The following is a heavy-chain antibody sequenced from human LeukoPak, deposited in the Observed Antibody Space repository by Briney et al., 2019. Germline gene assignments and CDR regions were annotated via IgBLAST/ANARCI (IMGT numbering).Heavy chain of an antibody. CDR2: ISSSSSYI. V-gene: IGHV3-21*01. J-gene: IGHJ4*02. CDR1: GFTISSNH. D-gene: IGHD1-1*01. CDR3: ARSTTPDY. Sequence: GGSLRLSCAASGFTISSNHLSWVRQAPGKGLEWVSSISSSSSYIYYADSVKGRFTISRDNAKNSLYLQMNSLRAEDTAVYYCARSTTPDYWGQGTLVTVSS.